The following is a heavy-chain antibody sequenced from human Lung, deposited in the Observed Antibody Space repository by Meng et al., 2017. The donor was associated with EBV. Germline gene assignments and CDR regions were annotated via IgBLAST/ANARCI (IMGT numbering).Heavy chain of an antibody. V-gene: IGHV3-30*18. CDR2: ISFDGSTE. CDR1: GFNFNDYG. CDR3: AKDGPHYLDH. Sequence: QVQLVGSGGGVVQPGRSLRLSCTTSGFNFNDYGVHWVRQAPGKGLEWVAVISFDGSTEYYADSVKGRFTISRDSSKNTLYLQMTTLTTEDTAVYYCAKDGPHYLDHWGEGTLVTVSS. J-gene: IGHJ4*02.